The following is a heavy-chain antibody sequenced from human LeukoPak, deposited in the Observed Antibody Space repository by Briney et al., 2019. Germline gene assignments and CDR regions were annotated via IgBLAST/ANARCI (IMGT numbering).Heavy chain of an antibody. D-gene: IGHD2-15*01. J-gene: IGHJ4*02. CDR3: ATQPCSGGSCYLGY. CDR1: GFTFSNYA. Sequence: TGGSLRLSCAASGFTFSNYAMHWVRQAPGKGLEWVAVISHHTSNQYYADSVKGRFTISRDNSKNTLYLQMNSLRTEDTAVYYCATQPCSGGSCYLGYWGQGTLVTVSS. V-gene: IGHV3-30-3*01. CDR2: ISHHTSNQ.